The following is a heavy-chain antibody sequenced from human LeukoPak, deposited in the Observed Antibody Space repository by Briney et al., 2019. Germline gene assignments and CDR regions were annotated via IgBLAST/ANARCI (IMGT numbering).Heavy chain of an antibody. CDR2: ISSSGSTI. V-gene: IGHV3-11*01. Sequence: GGSLRLSCAASGFTFSDYYVSWIRQAPGKGLEWVSYISSSGSTIYYADSVKGRFTISRDNAKNSLYLQMNSLRAEDTAVYYCARDYYGSGSYYNIFDYWGQGTLVIVSS. CDR3: ARDYYGSGSYYNIFDY. CDR1: GFTFSDYY. D-gene: IGHD3-10*01. J-gene: IGHJ4*02.